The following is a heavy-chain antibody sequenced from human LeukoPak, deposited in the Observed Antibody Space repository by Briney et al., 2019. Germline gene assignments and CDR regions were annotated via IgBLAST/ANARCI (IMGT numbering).Heavy chain of an antibody. CDR1: GGTFSSYA. D-gene: IGHD6-19*01. V-gene: IGHV1-69*04. Sequence: GASVKVSCKASGGTFSSYAISWVRQAPGQGLEWMGRIIPILGIANYAQKFQGRVTITADKSTSTAYMELSSLRSEDTAVYYCARLSRHGIAVAGIVDYWGQGTLVTVSS. CDR3: ARLSRHGIAVAGIVDY. J-gene: IGHJ4*02. CDR2: IIPILGIA.